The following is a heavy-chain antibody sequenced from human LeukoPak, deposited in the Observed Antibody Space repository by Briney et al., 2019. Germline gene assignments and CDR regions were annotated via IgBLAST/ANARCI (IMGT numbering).Heavy chain of an antibody. CDR1: GYTFTSYG. Sequence: GASVKVSCKASGYTFTSYGISWVRQAPGQGLEWMGWISAYNGNTNYAQKLQGRVTMTTDTSTSTAYMELRSLRSEDTAVYYCARVYAIAVAGHETDYWGQGTLVTVSS. CDR3: ARVYAIAVAGHETDY. CDR2: ISAYNGNT. J-gene: IGHJ4*02. V-gene: IGHV1-18*01. D-gene: IGHD6-19*01.